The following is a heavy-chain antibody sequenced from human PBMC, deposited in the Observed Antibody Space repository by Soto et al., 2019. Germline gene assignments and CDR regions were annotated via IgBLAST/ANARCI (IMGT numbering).Heavy chain of an antibody. Sequence: EVQLLESGGGLVQPGGSLRLSCVASGFSFSGYAMSWVRQAPGKGLVWVSSMTATGVSIYYADSVRGRFTISRDNSKNTLYLQMSSLRAEDTATYYCAKDSIPYSSSYDLDHWARGALVTVSS. J-gene: IGHJ4*02. V-gene: IGHV3-23*01. CDR3: AKDSIPYSSSYDLDH. CDR2: MTATGVSI. CDR1: GFSFSGYA. D-gene: IGHD6-6*01.